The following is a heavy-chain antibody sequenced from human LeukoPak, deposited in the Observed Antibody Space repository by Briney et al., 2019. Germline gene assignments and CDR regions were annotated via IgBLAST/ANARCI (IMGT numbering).Heavy chain of an antibody. CDR2: IYYSGST. J-gene: IGHJ4*02. CDR3: ASFFGVRYYYGSGSYYKRGY. CDR1: GGSISSSSYY. Sequence: SETLSLTCTVSGGSISSSSYYWGWIRQPPGKGLEWIGSIYYSGSTNYNPSLKSRVTISVDKSKNQFSLKLSSVTAADTAVYYCASFFGVRYYYGSGSYYKRGYWGQGTLVTVSS. V-gene: IGHV4-39*07. D-gene: IGHD3-10*01.